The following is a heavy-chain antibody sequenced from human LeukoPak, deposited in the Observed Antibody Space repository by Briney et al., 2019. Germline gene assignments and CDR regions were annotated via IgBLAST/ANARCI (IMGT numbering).Heavy chain of an antibody. Sequence: PGGSLRLSCAASGFTFSRYWMSWVRQAPGKGLEWVANIKQDGSEKYYVDSVKGRFTISRDNGKNLLFLQMNSLRAEDTAVYYCAKDLDDTSAPSSSWGQGTLVTVSS. CDR1: GFTFSRYW. V-gene: IGHV3-7*05. J-gene: IGHJ5*02. D-gene: IGHD3-22*01. CDR2: IKQDGSEK. CDR3: AKDLDDTSAPSSS.